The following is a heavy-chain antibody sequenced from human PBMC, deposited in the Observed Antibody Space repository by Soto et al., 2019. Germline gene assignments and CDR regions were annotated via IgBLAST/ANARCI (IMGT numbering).Heavy chain of an antibody. Sequence: ASVKVSCKASGYTFTSYYMHWVRQAPGQGLEWMGIINPSGGSTSYAQKFQGRVTMTRDTSTSTVYMELSSLRSEDTAVYYCARDLYYYGSGSYYNPTYLSVRRGGYYGMDVWGQGTTVTVSS. D-gene: IGHD3-10*01. CDR3: ARDLYYYGSGSYYNPTYLSVRRGGYYGMDV. CDR1: GYTFTSYY. V-gene: IGHV1-46*01. J-gene: IGHJ6*02. CDR2: INPSGGST.